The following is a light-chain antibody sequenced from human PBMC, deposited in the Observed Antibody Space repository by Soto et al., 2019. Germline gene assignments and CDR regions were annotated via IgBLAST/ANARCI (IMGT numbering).Light chain of an antibody. CDR1: QSISDT. V-gene: IGKV3-15*01. CDR2: GAS. J-gene: IGKJ1*01. Sequence: EIVMTQSPATLSLSPGGRATLSWGASQSISDTLAWYQQKPGQAPRLLIHGASTRATGFPARFSGSGSGTDFTLTISSLQSEDFAVYYCQQYNNWPWTFGQGTKV. CDR3: QQYNNWPWT.